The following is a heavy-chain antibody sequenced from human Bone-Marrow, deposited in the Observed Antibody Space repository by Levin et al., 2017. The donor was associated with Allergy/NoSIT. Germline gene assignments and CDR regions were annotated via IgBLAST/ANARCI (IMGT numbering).Heavy chain of an antibody. V-gene: IGHV3-23*01. CDR3: AKDASSGYSWYFDH. CDR2: ILSGGTT. CDR1: GFTFSTFA. J-gene: IGHJ4*02. D-gene: IGHD3-22*01. Sequence: LSLPCAASGFTFSTFAMSWVRQAPGKRLEWVSSILSGGTTYHADSVKGRFTISRDDSTNTLYLQMSSLRAEDTAIYYCAKDASSGYSWYFDHWGQGGLVTVSS.